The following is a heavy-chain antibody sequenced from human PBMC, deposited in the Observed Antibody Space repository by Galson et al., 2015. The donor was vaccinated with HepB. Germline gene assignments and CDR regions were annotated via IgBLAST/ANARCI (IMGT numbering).Heavy chain of an antibody. Sequence: SVKVSCKASGGTFSSYAISWVRQAPGQGLEWMGGIIPIFGTANYAQKFQGRVTITADESTSTAYMELSSLRSEDTAVYYCARGPPHCSGGSCYQNGGWFDPRGQGTLVTVSS. CDR2: IIPIFGTA. CDR1: GGTFSSYA. V-gene: IGHV1-69*13. CDR3: ARGPPHCSGGSCYQNGGWFDP. J-gene: IGHJ5*02. D-gene: IGHD2-15*01.